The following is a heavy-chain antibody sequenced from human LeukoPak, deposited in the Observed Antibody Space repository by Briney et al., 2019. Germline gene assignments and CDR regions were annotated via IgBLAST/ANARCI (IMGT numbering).Heavy chain of an antibody. D-gene: IGHD4-17*01. Sequence: GGSLRLSCAASGFTFNTNAMSWVRQAPGKGLEWVAAISYDGTNKYYADSVKGRFTISRDNSKNTLDLQMNSLRAEDTAVYYCASDYGDYGGTYGFDYWGQGTLVTVSS. CDR1: GFTFNTNA. CDR2: ISYDGTNK. CDR3: ASDYGDYGGTYGFDY. V-gene: IGHV3-30*03. J-gene: IGHJ4*02.